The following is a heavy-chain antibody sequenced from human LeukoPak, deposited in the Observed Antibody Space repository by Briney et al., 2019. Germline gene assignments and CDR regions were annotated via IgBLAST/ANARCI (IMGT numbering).Heavy chain of an antibody. CDR3: ARGGTTGTTSPLRAFDI. CDR1: GFTFSSYS. J-gene: IGHJ3*02. D-gene: IGHD1-1*01. V-gene: IGHV3-21*04. Sequence: PGGSLSLYCAASGFTFSSYSMNWVRQAQGKGLDGVSSISSSSSYIYDADSVKGRFTISRDNSKNTLYLQMNSLRAEETAVYYCARGGTTGTTSPLRAFDIWGQGTMVTVSS. CDR2: ISSSSSYI.